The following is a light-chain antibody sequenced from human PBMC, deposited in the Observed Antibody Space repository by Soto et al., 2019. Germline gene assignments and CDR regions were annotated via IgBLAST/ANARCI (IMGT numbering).Light chain of an antibody. V-gene: IGLV2-14*01. CDR1: NSDVGGFNY. Sequence: QSALTQPASVSGSPGQSITLPCTGTNSDVGGFNYVSWYQHHPGKAPKLMIYEVFNRPSGVSSRFSGSKSGSTASLTISGLQAEDEADYYCSSYTTTNTLYVVGTGTKLTV. CDR3: SSYTTTNTLYV. CDR2: EVF. J-gene: IGLJ1*01.